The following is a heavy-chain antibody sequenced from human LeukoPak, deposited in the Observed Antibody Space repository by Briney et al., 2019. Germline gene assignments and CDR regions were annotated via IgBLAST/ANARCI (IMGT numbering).Heavy chain of an antibody. D-gene: IGHD2-15*01. CDR2: IKQDGSEE. J-gene: IGHJ3*01. Sequence: PGGSLRLSCAVSGFTFSRYWMSWVRQAPGEGPEWVANIKQDGSEEYYVDPVRGRFTISRDNAMESLYLQMNSLRAEDTAVYYCARGPLGYCSTGSCAFDVWGQGTMVIVSS. CDR1: GFTFSRYW. CDR3: ARGPLGYCSTGSCAFDV. V-gene: IGHV3-7*01.